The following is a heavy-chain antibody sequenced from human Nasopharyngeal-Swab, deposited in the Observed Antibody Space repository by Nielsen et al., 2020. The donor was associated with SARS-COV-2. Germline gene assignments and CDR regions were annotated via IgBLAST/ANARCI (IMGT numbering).Heavy chain of an antibody. D-gene: IGHD3-10*01. CDR3: ARAATMVRGVIIGRYYYYMDV. CDR2: IKQDGSEK. CDR1: GFTFSSYW. J-gene: IGHJ6*03. Sequence: GESLKISCAASGFTFSSYWMSWVRQAPGKGLEWVANIKQDGSEKYYVDSVKGRFTISRDNAKNSLYLQMNSLRAEDTAVYYCARAATMVRGVIIGRYYYYMDVWGKGTMVTVSS. V-gene: IGHV3-7*01.